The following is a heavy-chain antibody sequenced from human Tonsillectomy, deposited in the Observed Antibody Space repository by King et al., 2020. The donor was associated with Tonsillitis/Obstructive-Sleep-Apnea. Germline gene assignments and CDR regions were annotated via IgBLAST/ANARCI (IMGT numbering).Heavy chain of an antibody. CDR1: GGSISSSSYY. V-gene: IGHV4-39*01. D-gene: IGHD3-9*01. CDR2: IYYSGST. J-gene: IGHJ3*02. Sequence: QLQESGPGLVKPSETLSLTCTVSGGSISSSSYYWGWIRQPPGKGLEWIGSIYYSGSTYYNPSLKSRVTISVDTSKNQFSLKLSSVTAADTAVYYCARAFYDILTGYLDDAFDIWGQGTMVTVSS. CDR3: ARAFYDILTGYLDDAFDI.